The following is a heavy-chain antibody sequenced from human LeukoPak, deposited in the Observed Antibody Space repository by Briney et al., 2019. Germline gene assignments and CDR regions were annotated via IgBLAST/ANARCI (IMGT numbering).Heavy chain of an antibody. Sequence: GRSLRLSCAASGFTFSSYAMHWVRQAPGKGLEWVAVISYDGSNKYYADSVKGRFTISRDNSKNTLYLQMNSLRAEDTAVYYCARDVRLARVFDPWGQGTLVTVSS. CDR3: ARDVRLARVFDP. J-gene: IGHJ5*02. CDR2: ISYDGSNK. V-gene: IGHV3-30*07. CDR1: GFTFSSYA. D-gene: IGHD6-19*01.